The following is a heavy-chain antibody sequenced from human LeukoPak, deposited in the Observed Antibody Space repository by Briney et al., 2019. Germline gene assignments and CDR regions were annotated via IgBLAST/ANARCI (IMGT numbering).Heavy chain of an antibody. CDR3: ARGRGGYALYYYYYMDV. V-gene: IGHV4-34*01. D-gene: IGHD5-12*01. Sequence: PSETLSLTCAVYGGSFSGYYWSWIRQPPGKGLEWIGEINHSGSTNYNPSLKSRVTISVDTSKNQFSLKLGSVTAADTAVYYCARGRGGYALYYYYYMDVWGKGTTVTVSS. J-gene: IGHJ6*03. CDR2: INHSGST. CDR1: GGSFSGYY.